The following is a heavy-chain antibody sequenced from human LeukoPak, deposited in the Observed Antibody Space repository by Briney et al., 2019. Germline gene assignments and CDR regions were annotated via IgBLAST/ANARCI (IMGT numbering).Heavy chain of an antibody. CDR1: GFTFNSYV. D-gene: IGHD2-8*02. J-gene: IGHJ4*02. Sequence: GGSLRLSCGASGFTFNSYVMSWVRQAPGKGLEWVSGINWNGGSTGYADSVKGRFTISRDNAKNSLYLQMNSLRAEDTAIYYCATYRQVLLPFESWGQGTLVTVSS. CDR3: ATYRQVLLPFES. V-gene: IGHV3-20*04. CDR2: INWNGGST.